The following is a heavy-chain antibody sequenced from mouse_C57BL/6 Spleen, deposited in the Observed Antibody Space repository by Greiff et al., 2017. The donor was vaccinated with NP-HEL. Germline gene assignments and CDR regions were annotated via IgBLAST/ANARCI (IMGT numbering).Heavy chain of an antibody. J-gene: IGHJ2*01. Sequence: QVQLQQSGPELVKPGASVKISCKASGYAFSSSWMNWVKQRPGKGLEWIGRIYPGDGDTNYNGKFKGKATLTADKSSSTAYMQLSSLTSEDSAVYFCARQPIYYGRSYYFDDWGQGTTLTVSS. CDR3: ARQPIYYGRSYYFDD. CDR1: GYAFSSSW. V-gene: IGHV1-82*01. D-gene: IGHD2-1*01. CDR2: IYPGDGDT.